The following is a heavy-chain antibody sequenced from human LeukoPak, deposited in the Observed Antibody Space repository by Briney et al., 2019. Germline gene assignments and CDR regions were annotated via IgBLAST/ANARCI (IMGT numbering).Heavy chain of an antibody. CDR2: INHSGST. V-gene: IGHV4-34*01. Sequence: SETLSLTCAVYGGSFSGYYWSWIRQPPGKGLEWIGEINHSGSTNYNPSLKSRVTISVDTSKNQFSLKLSSVTAADTAVYYCARGSPALYYYDSSGYFDYWGQRTLVTVSS. J-gene: IGHJ4*02. D-gene: IGHD3-22*01. CDR1: GGSFSGYY. CDR3: ARGSPALYYYDSSGYFDY.